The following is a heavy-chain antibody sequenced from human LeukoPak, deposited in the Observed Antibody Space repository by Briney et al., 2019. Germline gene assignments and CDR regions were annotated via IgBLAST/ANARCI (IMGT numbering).Heavy chain of an antibody. V-gene: IGHV4-34*01. CDR2: INHSGST. Sequence: SETLSLTCAVYGGSFSACYWSWIRQPPGKGLEWIGAINHSGSTNYNPSPKKRLTMSVDTSKNSFSLKLSSGPAADTAVYYCARHAVLMVYTTHPTTFDYWGQGTLVTVSS. J-gene: IGHJ4*02. CDR3: ARHAVLMVYTTHPTTFDY. D-gene: IGHD2-8*01. CDR1: GGSFSACY.